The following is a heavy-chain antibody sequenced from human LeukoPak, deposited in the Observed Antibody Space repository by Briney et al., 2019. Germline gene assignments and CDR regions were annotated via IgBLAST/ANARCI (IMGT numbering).Heavy chain of an antibody. J-gene: IGHJ6*03. Sequence: ASVKVSCKASGYTFTGYYMHWVRQAPGQGFECMGWINPNSGGPNYAQKFQGRATMTRDTSISTAYMELSRLRSDDTAVYYCARVGYRTHGVGYSMDLWGKENTVIVSS. V-gene: IGHV1-2*02. D-gene: IGHD2-8*01. CDR1: GYTFTGYY. CDR3: ARVGYRTHGVGYSMDL. CDR2: INPNSGGP.